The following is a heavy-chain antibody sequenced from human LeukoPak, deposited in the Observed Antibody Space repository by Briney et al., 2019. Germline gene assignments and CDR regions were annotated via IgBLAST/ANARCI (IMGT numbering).Heavy chain of an antibody. V-gene: IGHV5-51*01. CDR3: ARGASGFGAYD. D-gene: IGHD5-12*01. J-gene: IGHJ4*02. CDR1: GYSFTTYW. CDR2: FYPGDSDT. Sequence: GESLNISCKGSGYSFTTYWIAWVRQMPGRGLEWMGIFYPGDSDTRYSPSFQGQVTISADKSITTAFLQWSSLKASDTAMYFCARGASGFGAYDWGQGTLVTVSS.